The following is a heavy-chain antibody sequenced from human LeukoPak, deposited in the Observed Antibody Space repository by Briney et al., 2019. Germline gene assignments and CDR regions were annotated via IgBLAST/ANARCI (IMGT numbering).Heavy chain of an antibody. CDR1: GFAFDGSA. CDR2: ISWNSVHI. J-gene: IGHJ4*02. CDR3: AKEGSVCTDGICRYFDS. V-gene: IGHV3-9*01. D-gene: IGHD1-20*01. Sequence: PGRSLRLSCAASGFAFDGSAMRWVRHAPGKGLEWVSTISWNSVHIDYADSVKGRFTISRDNAKNSLYLQMNSLRAEDTALYYCAKEGSVCTDGICRYFDSWGQGTLVTVSS.